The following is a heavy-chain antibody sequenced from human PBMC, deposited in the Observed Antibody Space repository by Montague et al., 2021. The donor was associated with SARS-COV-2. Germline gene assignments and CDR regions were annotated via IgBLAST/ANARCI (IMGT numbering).Heavy chain of an antibody. CDR1: GGPFSGFY. J-gene: IGHJ4*02. V-gene: IGHV4-34*01. CDR2: INHSGST. Sequence: SETLSLTCVVYGGPFSGFYWSWIRQPPGKGLEWIGEINHSGSTNYNPSLKSRVTISVDTSKKQFSLRLNSVTAADTAVYYCARGGVYSYGVLDYWGQGTLVIVSS. D-gene: IGHD5-18*01. CDR3: ARGGVYSYGVLDY.